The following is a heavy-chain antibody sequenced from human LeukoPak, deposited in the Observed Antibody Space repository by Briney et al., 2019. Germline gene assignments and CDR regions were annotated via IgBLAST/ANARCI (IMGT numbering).Heavy chain of an antibody. CDR3: AKDSDYYYYMDV. J-gene: IGHJ6*03. CDR1: GFTFSSYA. CDR2: VSGSGGST. Sequence: GGSLRLSCAASGFTFSSYAMTWVRQATGKGLEWVSTVSGSGGSTYYAESVKGRFTISRDNSKNTLYLQMNSLRAEDTAVYYCAKDSDYYYYMDVWGTGTTVTVSS. V-gene: IGHV3-23*01.